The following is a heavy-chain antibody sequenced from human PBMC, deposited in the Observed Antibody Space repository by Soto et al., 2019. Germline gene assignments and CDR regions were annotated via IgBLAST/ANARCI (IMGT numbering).Heavy chain of an antibody. D-gene: IGHD1-1*01. V-gene: IGHV3-33*01. CDR1: GFTFRNYG. Sequence: QVQLVESGGGVVQPGRSLRLSCAASGFTFRNYGMHWVRQAPGKGLERVAVIWYDGSNKYYADSVKGRFTISRDNSKNTLYLQMNSWRAEDTAVYYCATDRTTCSDYWGQGTLVTVSS. CDR2: IWYDGSNK. J-gene: IGHJ4*02. CDR3: ATDRTTCSDY.